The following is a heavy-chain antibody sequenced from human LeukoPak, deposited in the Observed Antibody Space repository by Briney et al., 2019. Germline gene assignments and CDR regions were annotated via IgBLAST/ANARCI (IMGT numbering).Heavy chain of an antibody. J-gene: IGHJ5*02. CDR3: ARGTYSSGQLRFDP. Sequence: GGSLRLSCAVSGFTFSSHWMFWVRQVPGKGLEWVSQINNDGSSTTYADSVKGRFTISRDNAENTLYLQMNSLSAEDTAVYYCARGTYSSGQLRFDPWGQGTLVTVSS. CDR1: GFTFSSHW. CDR2: INNDGSST. V-gene: IGHV3-74*01. D-gene: IGHD6-19*01.